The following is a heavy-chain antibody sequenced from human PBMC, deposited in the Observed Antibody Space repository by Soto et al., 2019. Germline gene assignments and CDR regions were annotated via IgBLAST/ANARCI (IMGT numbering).Heavy chain of an antibody. D-gene: IGHD2-2*01. CDR3: ARVERSPGPYCSSTSCYEGDYYYYMDV. CDR1: GFTFSSYW. J-gene: IGHJ6*03. Sequence: GGSLRLSCAASGFTFSSYWMSWVRQAPGKGLEWVANIKQDGSEKYYVDSVKGRFTISRDNAKNSLYLQMNSLRAEDTAVYYCARVERSPGPYCSSTSCYEGDYYYYMDVWGKGTTVTVSS. V-gene: IGHV3-7*01. CDR2: IKQDGSEK.